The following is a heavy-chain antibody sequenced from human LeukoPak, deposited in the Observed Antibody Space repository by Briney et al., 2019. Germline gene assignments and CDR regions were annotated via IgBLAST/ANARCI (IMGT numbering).Heavy chain of an antibody. CDR1: GFTFSSYA. J-gene: IGHJ4*02. CDR3: AKDYPITIRGVGATPLDY. Sequence: PGGSLRLSCAASGFTFSSYAMSWVRQAPGKGLESVSAISGSGGSTYYADSVKGRFTISRDNSKNTLYLQMNSLRAEDTAVYYCAKDYPITIRGVGATPLDYWGQGTLVTVSS. D-gene: IGHD1-26*01. V-gene: IGHV3-23*01. CDR2: ISGSGGST.